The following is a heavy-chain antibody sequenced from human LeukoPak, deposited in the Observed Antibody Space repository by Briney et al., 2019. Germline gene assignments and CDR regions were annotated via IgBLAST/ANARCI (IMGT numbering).Heavy chain of an antibody. CDR1: GFTFSSYS. D-gene: IGHD3-9*01. Sequence: GGSLRLSCAASGFTFSSYSMNWVRQAPGKGLEWVSSISSSSSYIYYADSVKGRFTISRDNAKNSLYLQMNSLRAEDTAVYYCSRDQGSGLRYFDWLKDPGYGMDVWGQGTTVTVSS. V-gene: IGHV3-21*01. J-gene: IGHJ6*02. CDR3: SRDQGSGLRYFDWLKDPGYGMDV. CDR2: ISSSSSYI.